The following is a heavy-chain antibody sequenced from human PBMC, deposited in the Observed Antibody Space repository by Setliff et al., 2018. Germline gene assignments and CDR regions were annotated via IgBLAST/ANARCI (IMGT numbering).Heavy chain of an antibody. V-gene: IGHV1-46*01. J-gene: IGHJ4*02. CDR3: ARGSVEYSRGWYYFDY. CDR2: FNPIGGST. CDR1: GYIFTSYY. D-gene: IGHD6-19*01. Sequence: ASVKVSCKASGYIFTSYYIHWVRQAPGQGLEWMGLFNPIGGSTKYAEKFQGRVTLTRETSTSTAYMELSSLRSEDTAVYYCARGSVEYSRGWYYFDYWAQGTLVTVSS.